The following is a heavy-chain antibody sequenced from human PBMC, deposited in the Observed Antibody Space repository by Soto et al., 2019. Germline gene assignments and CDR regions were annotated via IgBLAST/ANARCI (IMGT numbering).Heavy chain of an antibody. D-gene: IGHD3-10*01. J-gene: IGHJ4*02. V-gene: IGHV4-34*01. CDR1: GGSFSGYY. CDR2: INHSGST. CDR3: ARDRGPTSHFDY. Sequence: PSETLSLTCAVYGGSFSGYYWSWIRRPPGKGLEWIGEINHSGSTNYNPSLKSRVTISVDTSKNQFSLKLSSVTAADTTVYYCARDRGPTSHFDYWGQGNMVTVSS.